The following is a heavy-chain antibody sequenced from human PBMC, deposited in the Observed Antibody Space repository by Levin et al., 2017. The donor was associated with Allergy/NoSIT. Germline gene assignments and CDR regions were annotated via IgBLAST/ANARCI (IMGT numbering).Heavy chain of an antibody. V-gene: IGHV1-18*01. CDR2: ISAYNGNS. J-gene: IGHJ1*01. D-gene: IGHD2-21*02. Sequence: ASVKVSCKASGYTFTTYGVSWVRQAPGQGLEWMGWISAYNGNSNYARELQGRVTMTTDTSTSTAYMELRSLRSDDTAVYYCARAAGGSVTLTKYFLHWGQGTLVTVSS. CDR1: GYTFTTYG. CDR3: ARAAGGSVTLTKYFLH.